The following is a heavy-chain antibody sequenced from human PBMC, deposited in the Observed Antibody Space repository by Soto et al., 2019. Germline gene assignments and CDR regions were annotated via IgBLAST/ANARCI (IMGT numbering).Heavy chain of an antibody. CDR2: INSDGSVS. Sequence: EVQLVESGGGLVQPGGSLRLSCAASGFTFSNYWMYWVRQAPGKGLEWVSRINSDGSVSSHADSVRGRLTISRDNGKNTLYLHMDSLRAEDTAVYFCARGDCVGGTCYSLAGSLYYYMDVWGKGTTFTVFS. J-gene: IGHJ6*03. CDR1: GFTFSNYW. V-gene: IGHV3-74*02. CDR3: ARGDCVGGTCYSLAGSLYYYMDV. D-gene: IGHD2-15*01.